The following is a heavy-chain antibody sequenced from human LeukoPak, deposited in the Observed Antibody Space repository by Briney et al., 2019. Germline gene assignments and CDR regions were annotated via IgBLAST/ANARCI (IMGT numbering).Heavy chain of an antibody. CDR2: IYYSGST. V-gene: IGHV4-30-4*01. Sequence: SETLSLTCTVSGGSISSGYYWSWIRQPPGKGLEWIGYIYYSGSTYYNPSLKSRVTISVDTSKNQFSLKLSSVTAADTAVYYCARAVIGVRGVILSLYDAFDIWGQGTMVTVSS. CDR3: ARAVIGVRGVILSLYDAFDI. CDR1: GGSISSGYY. D-gene: IGHD3-10*01. J-gene: IGHJ3*02.